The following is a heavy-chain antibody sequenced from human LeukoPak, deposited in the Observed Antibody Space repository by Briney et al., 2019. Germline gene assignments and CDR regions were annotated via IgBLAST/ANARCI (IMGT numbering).Heavy chain of an antibody. Sequence: GGSLRLSCETSGFTFSIYNMFWVRQAPGKGLEWVAFIASDGKKKNYADSVKGRFTISRDNFKKILYLQMDSLRAEDTAVFYCANHATKYYMDVWGKGTTVTVSS. V-gene: IGHV3-30*02. CDR1: GFTFSIYN. CDR2: IASDGKKK. CDR3: ANHATKYYMDV. J-gene: IGHJ6*03.